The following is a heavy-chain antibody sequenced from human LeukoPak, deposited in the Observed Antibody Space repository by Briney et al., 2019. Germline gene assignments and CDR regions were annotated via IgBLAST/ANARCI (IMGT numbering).Heavy chain of an antibody. V-gene: IGHV3-23*01. CDR1: RFTFSSYA. Sequence: GGSLRLSCAASRFTFSSYAMSWVRQAPGKGLEWVSAISGSGGSTYYADSVKGRFTISRDNSKNTLYLQMNSLRAEDTAVYYCAKDSPQTSSQIYYFDYWGQGTLVTVSS. D-gene: IGHD6-13*01. CDR2: ISGSGGST. J-gene: IGHJ4*02. CDR3: AKDSPQTSSQIYYFDY.